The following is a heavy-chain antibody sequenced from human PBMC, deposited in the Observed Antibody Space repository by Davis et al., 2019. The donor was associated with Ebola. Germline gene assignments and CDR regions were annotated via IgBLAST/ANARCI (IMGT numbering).Heavy chain of an antibody. CDR1: GWSFSGYY. Sequence: MPSETLSLTCAVYGWSFSGYYWSWIRQPPGKGLEWIGEINHSGSTNSNPSLKSRVTISVDASKNQFSLKLSSVTAADTAVYYCARGSKAVAVPFFDYWGQGTLVNVSS. J-gene: IGHJ4*02. D-gene: IGHD6-19*01. CDR3: ARGSKAVAVPFFDY. CDR2: INHSGST. V-gene: IGHV4-34*01.